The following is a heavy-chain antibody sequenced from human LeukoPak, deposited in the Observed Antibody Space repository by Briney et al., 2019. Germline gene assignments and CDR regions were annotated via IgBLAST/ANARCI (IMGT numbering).Heavy chain of an antibody. CDR2: IYYSGST. CDR1: GGSISSSGYY. V-gene: IGHV4-39*01. J-gene: IGHJ5*02. Sequence: PSETLSLTCTVSGGSISSSGYYWGWIHQPPGKGLEWIASIYYSGSTYYNPSLKSRVTISVDTSKNQLSLKLSSLTAADTAVYYCARHEYSGSYYGLSWFDPWGQGTLVTVSS. CDR3: ARHEYSGSYYGLSWFDP. D-gene: IGHD1-26*01.